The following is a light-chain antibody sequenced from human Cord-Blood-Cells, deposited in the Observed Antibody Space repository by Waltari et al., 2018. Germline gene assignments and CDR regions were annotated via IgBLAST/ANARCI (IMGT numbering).Light chain of an antibody. CDR2: GAS. Sequence: EIVLTQSPGPLSLSPGERATLPGRASQSVSSSYLAWYQQKPGQAPRLLIYGASSRATCIPDRFSGSGSGTDFTVTISSREPEDFAVYYCQQYGSSPQTCGQGTKVEI. CDR3: QQYGSSPQT. V-gene: IGKV3-20*01. J-gene: IGKJ1*01. CDR1: QSVSSSY.